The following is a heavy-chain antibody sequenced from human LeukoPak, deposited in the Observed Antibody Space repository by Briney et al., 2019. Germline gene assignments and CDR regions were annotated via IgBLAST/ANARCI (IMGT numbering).Heavy chain of an antibody. Sequence: GGSLRLSCAASGFTFSNLWMSWVRQAPGRGLEWVANIKQDGSEKYYGDSVKGRFTIPRDNAENSLYLQMNSLRAEDTAVYYCARARGFDIWGQGTMVTVSS. CDR3: ARARGFDI. J-gene: IGHJ3*02. CDR1: GFTFSNLW. CDR2: IKQDGSEK. V-gene: IGHV3-7*01. D-gene: IGHD3-10*01.